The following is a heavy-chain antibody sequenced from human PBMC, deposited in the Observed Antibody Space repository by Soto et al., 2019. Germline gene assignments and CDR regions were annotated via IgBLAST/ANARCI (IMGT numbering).Heavy chain of an antibody. V-gene: IGHV3-23*01. J-gene: IGHJ4*02. Sequence: GGSLRLSCAASGFTFSSYAMSWVRQAPGKGLEWVSAISGSGGSTYYADSVKGRFTISRDNSKNTLYLQMNSLRAEDTAVYYCEKERGYYYDSSGYYIKDYWGQGTLVTVSS. CDR2: ISGSGGST. CDR3: EKERGYYYDSSGYYIKDY. CDR1: GFTFSSYA. D-gene: IGHD3-22*01.